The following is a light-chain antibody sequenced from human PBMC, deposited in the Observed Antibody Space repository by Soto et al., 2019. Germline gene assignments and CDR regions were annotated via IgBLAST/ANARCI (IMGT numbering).Light chain of an antibody. V-gene: IGKV3-20*01. CDR3: KPDGTSSPNT. CDR1: QSVSSSY. Sequence: IVLTQSPFSRSLSPGERATLSCRASQSVSSSYLAWYQQKPGQAPRLLIYGAASRATGIPDRFSGSGSGTDFTLTISRLEPEEFAVHYCKPDGTSSPNTFCHRTRLEI. J-gene: IGKJ5*01. CDR2: GAA.